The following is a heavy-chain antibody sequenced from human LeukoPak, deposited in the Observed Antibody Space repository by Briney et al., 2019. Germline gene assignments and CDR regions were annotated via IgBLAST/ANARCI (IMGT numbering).Heavy chain of an antibody. J-gene: IGHJ4*02. D-gene: IGHD3-3*01. CDR2: IRYDGSNK. CDR3: ALYYDFWSGYTTDY. CDR1: GFTFSSYG. V-gene: IGHV3-30*02. Sequence: GGSLRLSCAASGFTFSSYGMHWVRQAPGKGLEWVAFIRYDGSNKYYADSVKGRFTISRDNAKNSLYLQMNSLRAEDTAVYYCALYYDFWSGYTTDYWGQGTLVTVSS.